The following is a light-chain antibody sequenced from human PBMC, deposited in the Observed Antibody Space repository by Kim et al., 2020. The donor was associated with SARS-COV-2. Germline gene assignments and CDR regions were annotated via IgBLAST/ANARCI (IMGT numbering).Light chain of an antibody. CDR2: EDN. J-gene: IGLJ3*02. V-gene: IGLV6-57*02. CDR1: SGSIASNY. Sequence: NFMLTQPHSVSESPGKTVTISCTGSSGSIASNYVQWYQQHPGSAPTTVIYEDNQRPSGVPDRFSGSIDSSSNSASLTISGLKTEDEADYYCQSYDSSNWVFGGGTQLTVL. CDR3: QSYDSSNWV.